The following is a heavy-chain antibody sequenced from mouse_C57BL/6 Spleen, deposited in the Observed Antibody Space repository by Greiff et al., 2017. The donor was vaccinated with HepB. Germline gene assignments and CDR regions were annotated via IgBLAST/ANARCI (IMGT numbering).Heavy chain of an antibody. J-gene: IGHJ2*01. CDR1: GFTFTDYY. CDR2: IRNKANGYTT. V-gene: IGHV7-3*01. D-gene: IGHD2-1*01. CDR3: ARWDYGNYYFDY. Sequence: DVMLVESGGGLVQPGGSLSLSCAASGFTFTDYYMSWVRQPPGKALEWLGFIRNKANGYTTEYSASVKGRFTISRDNSQSILYLQMNALRAEDSATYYCARWDYGNYYFDYWGQGTTLTVSS.